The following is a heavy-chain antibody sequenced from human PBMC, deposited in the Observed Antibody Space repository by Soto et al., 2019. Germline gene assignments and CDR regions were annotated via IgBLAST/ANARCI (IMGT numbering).Heavy chain of an antibody. CDR1: AASFSKYY. J-gene: IGHJ4*02. CDR2: IYFNGNT. CDR3: ATVTFGGIVPPH. V-gene: IGHV4-59*01. D-gene: IGHD3-16*01. Sequence: SETLSLTCTVSAASFSKYYWTWIRQPPGKGLEWIGYIYFNGNTKYNPSLEGRLTISIDTSKKEFSLKLTSVTAADAAVYYCATVTFGGIVPPHWGQGTLV.